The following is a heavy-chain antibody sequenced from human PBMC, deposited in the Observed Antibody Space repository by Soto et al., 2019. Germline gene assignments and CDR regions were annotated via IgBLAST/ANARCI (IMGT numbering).Heavy chain of an antibody. D-gene: IGHD6-13*01. CDR1: GSSISNYY. V-gene: IGHV4-59*13. CDR3: ARVRVRGIAAAGARGWFDS. CDR2: IYYSGST. J-gene: IGHJ5*01. Sequence: PSETLSLTSTGSGSSISNYYWSWIRQPPGKGLEWIGYIYYSGSTNYNASLKSRVTISVATSKNQFSLKLRSVTAADTAVYYCARVRVRGIAAAGARGWFDSWGQGTLVTV.